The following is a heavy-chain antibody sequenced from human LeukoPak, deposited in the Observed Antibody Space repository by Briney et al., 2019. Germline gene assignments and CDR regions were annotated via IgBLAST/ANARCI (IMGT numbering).Heavy chain of an antibody. D-gene: IGHD3-22*01. CDR2: ISGSGGST. CDR1: RFTFSSYA. CDR3: VYDSSGYYYLDY. J-gene: IGHJ4*02. Sequence: GGSLRLSCAASRFTFSSYAMSWVRQAPGKGLQWVSAISGSGGSTYYADSVKGRFTISRDNSKNTLYLQMNSLRAEDTAVYYCVYDSSGYYYLDYWGQGTLVTVSS. V-gene: IGHV3-23*01.